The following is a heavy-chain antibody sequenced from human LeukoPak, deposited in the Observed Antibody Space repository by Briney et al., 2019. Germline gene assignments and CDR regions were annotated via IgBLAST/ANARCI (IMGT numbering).Heavy chain of an antibody. Sequence: PSETLSLTCTVSGGSISSYYWSWIRQPPGKGLEWIGYIYYSGSTNYNPSLKSRVTISVDTSKNQFSLKLSSVTAADTAVYYCANGELLPPYYYYYMDVWGKGTTVTVSS. CDR2: IYYSGST. CDR1: GGSISSYY. V-gene: IGHV4-59*01. D-gene: IGHD1-26*01. J-gene: IGHJ6*03. CDR3: ANGELLPPYYYYYMDV.